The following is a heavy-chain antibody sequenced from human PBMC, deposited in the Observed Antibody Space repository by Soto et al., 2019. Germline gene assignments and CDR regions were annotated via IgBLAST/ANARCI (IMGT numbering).Heavy chain of an antibody. CDR1: GFTFSSYS. Sequence: QVQLVESGGGVVQPGRSLRLSCAASGFTFSSYSIHWVRQAPGKGLEWVAVISFDGSYEYYADSVKGRFTISRDNSKNTLYLQMNSLRAEDTAVYYYARGAGITVASTSFDYWGQGTLVTVSS. V-gene: IGHV3-30-3*01. CDR2: ISFDGSYE. CDR3: ARGAGITVASTSFDY. D-gene: IGHD6-19*01. J-gene: IGHJ4*02.